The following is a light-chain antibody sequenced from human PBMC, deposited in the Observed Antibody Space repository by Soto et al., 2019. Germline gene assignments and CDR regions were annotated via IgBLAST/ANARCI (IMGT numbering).Light chain of an antibody. J-gene: IGKJ1*01. V-gene: IGKV3-15*01. Sequence: EIVMTQSPATLSVSPGERATLSCRASQSVGSNLAWYQQKPGQAPRLLIYGASTRATDIPARFSGSGSGTEFALTINSLPSEDSAIYFCQKFNGWHRTFGQGTKVEI. CDR2: GAS. CDR3: QKFNGWHRT. CDR1: QSVGSN.